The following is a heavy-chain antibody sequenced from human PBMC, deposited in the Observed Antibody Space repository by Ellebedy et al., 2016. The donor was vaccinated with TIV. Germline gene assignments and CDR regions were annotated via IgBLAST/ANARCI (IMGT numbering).Heavy chain of an antibody. Sequence: GESLKISXAASGFTFSSYAMSWVRQAPGKGLEWVSAISGSGGSTYYADSVKGRFTISRDNSKNTLYLQMNSLRAEDTAVYYCAKDHPKYCSSTSCYARSWGQGTLVTVSS. D-gene: IGHD2-2*01. CDR3: AKDHPKYCSSTSCYARS. CDR1: GFTFSSYA. J-gene: IGHJ4*02. V-gene: IGHV3-23*01. CDR2: ISGSGGST.